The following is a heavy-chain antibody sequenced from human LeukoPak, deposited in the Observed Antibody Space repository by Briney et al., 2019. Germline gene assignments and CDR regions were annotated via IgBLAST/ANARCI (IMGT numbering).Heavy chain of an antibody. CDR3: ATSSGLIAVTATGIFDY. D-gene: IGHD6-19*01. Sequence: PGESLQISCKGSGYRFTTYWIGWVRQMPGKGLEWMGIIYPGDSDTRYSPSFQGQVTISADKSISTAYLQWSSLKASDTAMYYCATSSGLIAVTATGIFDYWGQGTLVTVSS. J-gene: IGHJ4*02. CDR1: GYRFTTYW. CDR2: IYPGDSDT. V-gene: IGHV5-51*01.